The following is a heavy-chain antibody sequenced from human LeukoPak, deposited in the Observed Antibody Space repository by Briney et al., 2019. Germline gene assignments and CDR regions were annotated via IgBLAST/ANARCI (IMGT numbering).Heavy chain of an antibody. J-gene: IGHJ4*02. D-gene: IGHD6-19*01. CDR2: IYYSGST. CDR3: ARLSGWAFDY. Sequence: KPSETLSLTCTFSGGSISSYYWSWIRQPPGKGLEWIGYIYYSGSTNNNPSLKSRVTISVDTSKNQFSLKLSSVTAADTAVYYCARLSGWAFDYWGQGTLVTVSS. CDR1: GGSISSYY. V-gene: IGHV4-59*01.